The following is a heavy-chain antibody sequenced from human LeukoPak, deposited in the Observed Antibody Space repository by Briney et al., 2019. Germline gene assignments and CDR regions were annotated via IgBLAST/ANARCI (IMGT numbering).Heavy chain of an antibody. CDR1: GFTFSTYA. J-gene: IGHJ4*02. CDR2: TYGGGRTP. D-gene: IGHD6-6*01. V-gene: IGHV3-23*01. CDR3: AKDLRICPHKYDSSSHPFDY. Sequence: GASLRLSCAASGFTFSTYAMNWVRQAPGKGLEWVSGTYGGGRTPYYADSVKGRFTISRDNSKNTLYLQMNSLRAEDTAVYYCAKDLRICPHKYDSSSHPFDYWGQGTLVTVSS.